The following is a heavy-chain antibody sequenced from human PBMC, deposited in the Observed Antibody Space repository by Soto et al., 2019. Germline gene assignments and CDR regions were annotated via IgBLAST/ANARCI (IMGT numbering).Heavy chain of an antibody. J-gene: IGHJ4*02. CDR1: GGSISSYY. D-gene: IGHD3-9*01. CDR3: ARQGYYDILTGYSTTIDY. Sequence: PSETLSLTCTVSGGSISSYYWSWIRQPPGKGLEWIGYIYYSGSTNYNPSLKSRVTISVDTSKNQFSLKLSSVTAADTAVYYCARQGYYDILTGYSTTIDYWGQGTLVTVSS. CDR2: IYYSGST. V-gene: IGHV4-59*08.